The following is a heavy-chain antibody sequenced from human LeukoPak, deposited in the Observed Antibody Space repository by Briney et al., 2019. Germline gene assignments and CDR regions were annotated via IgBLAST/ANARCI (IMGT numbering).Heavy chain of an antibody. CDR2: ISGSGGST. Sequence: GGSLRLSCAASGFTFSSYAMSWVRQAPGKGLEWVSAISGSGGSTYYADSVKGRFTISRDNSKNTLYLQMNSLRAEDTAVYYCAKVSHIVVVPAAPGDYWGQGTLVTVSS. CDR1: GFTFSSYA. D-gene: IGHD2-2*01. CDR3: AKVSHIVVVPAAPGDY. V-gene: IGHV3-23*01. J-gene: IGHJ4*02.